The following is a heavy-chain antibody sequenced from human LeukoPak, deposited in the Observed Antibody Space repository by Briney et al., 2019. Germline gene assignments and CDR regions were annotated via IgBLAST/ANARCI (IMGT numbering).Heavy chain of an antibody. J-gene: IGHJ4*02. V-gene: IGHV3-7*01. D-gene: IGHD6-6*01. CDR3: ARIGYSSSCFDY. Sequence: GGSLRLSCAASGLTFNNYWMSWVRQTPGKGLEWVANIKQDGSTKYYVDSVKGRFTISRDNAKNSVYLQMNSLRAEDTAVYYCARIGYSSSCFDYWGQGTLVTVSS. CDR1: GLTFNNYW. CDR2: IKQDGSTK.